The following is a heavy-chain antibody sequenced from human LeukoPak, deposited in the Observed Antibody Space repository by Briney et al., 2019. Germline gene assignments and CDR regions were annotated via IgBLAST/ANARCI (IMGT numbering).Heavy chain of an antibody. CDR3: ARDRGKDYFGD. CDR2: INEDGSIT. D-gene: IGHD4-23*01. J-gene: IGHJ4*02. Sequence: GGSLRLSCAVSGFTFRTYWMHWVRQVPGEGLVWVSRINEDGSITNYADSVKGRFSISRDNAKNTLYLQMNSLRAEDTALYYCARDRGKDYFGDWGQGTQVTVSS. V-gene: IGHV3-74*01. CDR1: GFTFRTYW.